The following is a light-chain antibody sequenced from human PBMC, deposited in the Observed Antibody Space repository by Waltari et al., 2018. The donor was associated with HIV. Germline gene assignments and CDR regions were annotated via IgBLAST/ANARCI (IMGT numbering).Light chain of an antibody. V-gene: IGLV2-11*01. J-gene: IGLJ3*02. CDR3: CSYAGGYTLV. Sequence: QSALTQPPPVSWSPGQSVTLSCTGTSSDGGGYNYFHWYQQPPGKAPKPMIYDVTKRPSGVPDRFAGSKSGNTASLTISGLQAEDEADYFCCSYAGGYTLVFGGGTKLTVL. CDR2: DVT. CDR1: SSDGGGYNY.